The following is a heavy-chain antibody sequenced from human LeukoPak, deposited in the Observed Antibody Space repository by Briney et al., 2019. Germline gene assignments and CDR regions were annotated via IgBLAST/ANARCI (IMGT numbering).Heavy chain of an antibody. J-gene: IGHJ4*02. CDR2: ISWNSGSI. Sequence: PGGSLRLSCAASGFTFDDYAMHWVRQAPGKGLEWVSGISWNSGSIGYADSVKGRFTISRDNAKNSLYLQMNSLRAEDTALYYCAKGTGGLLRYFDWFGMGVDYWGQGTLVTVSS. CDR1: GFTFDDYA. D-gene: IGHD3-9*01. V-gene: IGHV3-9*01. CDR3: AKGTGGLLRYFDWFGMGVDY.